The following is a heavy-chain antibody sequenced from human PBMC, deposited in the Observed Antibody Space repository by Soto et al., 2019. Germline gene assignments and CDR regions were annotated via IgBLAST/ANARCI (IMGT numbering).Heavy chain of an antibody. J-gene: IGHJ4*02. Sequence: EVQLVQSGAEVKKPGKSLKISCKGSGYTFSDYWIGWVRQMPGKGLEWMGIIYPGDSDSRYSPSFQGEVTISADTYISTVYLHWSRLKASDSALYYCARVSSDSSGFDFDSWGQGTLVTVSS. CDR2: IYPGDSDS. V-gene: IGHV5-51*01. CDR1: GYTFSDYW. CDR3: ARVSSDSSGFDFDS. D-gene: IGHD3-22*01.